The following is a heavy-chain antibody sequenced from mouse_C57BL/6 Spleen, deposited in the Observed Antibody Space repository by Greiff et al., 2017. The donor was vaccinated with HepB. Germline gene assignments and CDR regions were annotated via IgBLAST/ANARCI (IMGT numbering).Heavy chain of an antibody. CDR3: TRSINYFVD. Sequence: VQLQQSGAELVRPGASVTLSCKASGHIFTDYELHWVKQTPVHGLEWIGAIDPETGGTAYNQKFKGKAILTADKSSSTAYMELRSLTSEDSAAYYGTRSINYFVDGGKGTTRTV. V-gene: IGHV1-15*01. J-gene: IGHJ2*01. CDR2: IDPETGGT. CDR1: GHIFTDYE.